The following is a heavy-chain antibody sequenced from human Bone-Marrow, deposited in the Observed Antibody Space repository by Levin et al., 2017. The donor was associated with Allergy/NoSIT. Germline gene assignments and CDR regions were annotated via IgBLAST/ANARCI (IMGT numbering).Heavy chain of an antibody. CDR2: INHSGST. CDR1: GGSFSGYY. Sequence: SQTLSLTCAVYGGSFSGYYWSWIRQPPGKGLEWIGEINHSGSTNYNPSLKSRVTISVDTSKNQFSLKLSSVTAADTAVYYCAATMVRGVIRKRGFDYWGQGTLVTVSS. V-gene: IGHV4-34*01. J-gene: IGHJ4*02. CDR3: AATMVRGVIRKRGFDY. D-gene: IGHD3-10*01.